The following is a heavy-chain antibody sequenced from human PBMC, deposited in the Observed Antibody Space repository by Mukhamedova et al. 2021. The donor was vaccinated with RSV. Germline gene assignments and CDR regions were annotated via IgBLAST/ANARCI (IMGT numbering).Heavy chain of an antibody. D-gene: IGHD6-13*01. J-gene: IGHJ4*02. CDR3: AKALGAAAGQYYFYY. CDR2: ISWNSGSI. V-gene: IGHV3-9*01. Sequence: VRQAPGKGLEWVSGISWNSGSIGYADSVKGRFTISRDNAKNSLYLQMNSLRAEDTALYYCAKALGAAAGQYYFYYWGQGTLVTV.